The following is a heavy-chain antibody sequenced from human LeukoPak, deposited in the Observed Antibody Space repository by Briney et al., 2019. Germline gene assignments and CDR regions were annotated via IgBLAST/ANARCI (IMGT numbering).Heavy chain of an antibody. CDR3: ARGSLISQYSGGRYWFDP. CDR1: RYTFTSYD. D-gene: IGHD2-21*01. V-gene: IGHV1-8*01. Sequence: GASVKVSCKASRYTFTSYDINWVRQATGQGLEWMGWMNPNTGNTGYAQKFQGRVTLTRNTSISTAYMELTSLRSEDTAVYYCARGSLISQYSGGRYWFDPWGQGTLVTVSS. CDR2: MNPNTGNT. J-gene: IGHJ5*02.